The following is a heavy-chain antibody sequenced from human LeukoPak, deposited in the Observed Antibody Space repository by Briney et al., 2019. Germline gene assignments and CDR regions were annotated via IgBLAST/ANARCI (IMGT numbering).Heavy chain of an antibody. V-gene: IGHV3-30*02. Sequence: AGGSLRLSCAASGFIFSTYGMYWVRQAPGKGLEWVAFIRHDGSIKNYADSVKGRSTISRDNSKNTLYLQMNSLRADDTAVYYCARRIWGADSQSHTFDIWGQGTMVTVSS. CDR3: ARRIWGADSQSHTFDI. D-gene: IGHD3-16*01. CDR2: IRHDGSIK. J-gene: IGHJ3*02. CDR1: GFIFSTYG.